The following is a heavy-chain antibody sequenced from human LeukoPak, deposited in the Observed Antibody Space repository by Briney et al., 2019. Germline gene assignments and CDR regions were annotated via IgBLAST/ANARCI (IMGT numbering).Heavy chain of an antibody. CDR2: ISSSGNYI. J-gene: IGHJ4*02. V-gene: IGHV3-21*01. D-gene: IGHD2-21*02. Sequence: GGSLRVSCAASGFTFSSYSMNWVRQAPGKGLEWVSSISSSGNYIYYADSVKGRFTSSRDNAKKSLYLQMNSLRAEDTAGYYCARGLDGTYCGGDCYPAYWGQGTLLTVSS. CDR1: GFTFSSYS. CDR3: ARGLDGTYCGGDCYPAY.